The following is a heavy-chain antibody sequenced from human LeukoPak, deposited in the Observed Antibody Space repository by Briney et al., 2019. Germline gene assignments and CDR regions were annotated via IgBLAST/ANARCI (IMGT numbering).Heavy chain of an antibody. CDR1: GGTFSSYA. V-gene: IGHV1-69*04. CDR2: IIPILGIA. J-gene: IGHJ4*02. Sequence: ASVKVSCKASGGTFSSYAISWVRQAPGQGLEWMGRIIPILGIANYAQKFQGRVTITADKSTSTAYMELSSLRSEDTAVYYCARAATVHTAFDYWGQGTLVTVSS. D-gene: IGHD2-2*02. CDR3: ARAATVHTAFDY.